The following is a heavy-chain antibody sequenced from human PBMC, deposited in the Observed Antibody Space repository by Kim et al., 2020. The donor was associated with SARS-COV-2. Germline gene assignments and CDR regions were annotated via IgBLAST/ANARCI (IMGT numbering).Heavy chain of an antibody. V-gene: IGHV3-74*01. CDR2: INCDGSST. CDR3: ASSPIAMVRGVIITSDY. J-gene: IGHJ4*02. D-gene: IGHD3-10*01. Sequence: GGSLRLSCAASGFTFSSYWMHWVRQAPGKGLVWVSRINCDGSSTNYADSVKGRFTISRDNSKNTLYLQMNSLSAEATAVYYCASSPIAMVRGVIITSDYWGQGTLVTVSS. CDR1: GFTFSSYW.